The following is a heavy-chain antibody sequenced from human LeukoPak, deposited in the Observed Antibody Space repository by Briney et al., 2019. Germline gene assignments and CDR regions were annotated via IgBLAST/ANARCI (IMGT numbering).Heavy chain of an antibody. J-gene: IGHJ4*02. D-gene: IGHD6-13*01. CDR3: ARHASPSSWVDY. CDR2: IYYSGTT. V-gene: IGHV4-59*08. CDR1: GGSISSYY. Sequence: SETLSLTCTVSGGSISSYYWSWVRRPPGKGLEWIGYIYYSGTTNYNPSLKSRVTISVDTSKNQFSLRLSSVTAADTAVYYCARHASPSSWVDYWGQGTLVTVSS.